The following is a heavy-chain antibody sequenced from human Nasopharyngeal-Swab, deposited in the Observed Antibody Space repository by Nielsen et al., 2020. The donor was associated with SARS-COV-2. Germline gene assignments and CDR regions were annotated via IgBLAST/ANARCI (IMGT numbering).Heavy chain of an antibody. J-gene: IGHJ6*03. CDR2: ISSSSSYT. CDR1: GFTSIDYY. D-gene: IGHD1-1*01. CDR3: ARDTTGTHYYYYYMDV. V-gene: IGHV3-11*06. Sequence: GGSLRLSCAASGFTSIDYYMSWIRQAPGKGLEWVSNISSSSSYTNYVDSVKGRFTISRDNAKNSLYLQMNSLRAEDTAVYYCARDTTGTHYYYYYMDVWGKGTTVTVSS.